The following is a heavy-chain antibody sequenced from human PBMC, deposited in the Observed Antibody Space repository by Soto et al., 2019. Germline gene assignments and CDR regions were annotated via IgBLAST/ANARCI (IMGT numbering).Heavy chain of an antibody. J-gene: IGHJ5*02. V-gene: IGHV1-69*12. CDR1: GGPFSSYA. D-gene: IGHD2-15*01. Sequence: QVQLVQSGAEVKKPGSSVKVSCKASGGPFSSYAISWVRQAPGQGLEWMGGIIPIFGTANYAQKFQGRVTITADESTSTAYMELSSLRSEDTAVYYCARGNCSGGSCYSRNWFDPWGQGTLVTVSS. CDR3: ARGNCSGGSCYSRNWFDP. CDR2: IIPIFGTA.